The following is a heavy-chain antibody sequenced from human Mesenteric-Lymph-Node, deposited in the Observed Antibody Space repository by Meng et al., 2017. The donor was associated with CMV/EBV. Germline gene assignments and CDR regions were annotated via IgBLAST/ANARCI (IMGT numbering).Heavy chain of an antibody. V-gene: IGHV3-7*01. D-gene: IGHD3-3*01. CDR3: ARGGDFWSGYQIDY. Sequence: SCKASGYTFTSYGISWVRQAPGKGLEWVANIKQDGSEKYYVGSVKGRFTISRDNAKNSLYLQMNSLSAEDTAVYYCARGGDFWSGYQIDYWGQGTLVTVSS. CDR1: GYTFTSYG. J-gene: IGHJ4*02. CDR2: IKQDGSEK.